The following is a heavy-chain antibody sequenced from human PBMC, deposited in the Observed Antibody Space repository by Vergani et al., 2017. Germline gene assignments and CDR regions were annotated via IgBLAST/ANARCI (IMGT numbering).Heavy chain of an antibody. D-gene: IGHD6-19*01. CDR3: ARDTVTGSRYFDY. V-gene: IGHV3-30*02. CDR1: GCTFSNYG. CDR2: IRYDGSNT. J-gene: IGHJ4*02. Sequence: QVQLVESGGGVVQPGGSLRLSCGASGCTFSNYGMHWVRQAPGKGLELVTFIRYDGSNTYYADSVKGRVTLSRDNSTNTLFLQMTSLRPDDTAVYYCARDTVTGSRYFDYWGKGTLVTVSS.